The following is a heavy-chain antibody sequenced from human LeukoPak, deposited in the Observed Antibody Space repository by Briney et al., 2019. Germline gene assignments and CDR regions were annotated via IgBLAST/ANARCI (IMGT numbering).Heavy chain of an antibody. J-gene: IGHJ6*03. CDR1: GGSISSYY. CDR3: ARGGGSYVYYYYYYMDV. CDR2: IYYSGST. Sequence: SETLSLTCTVSGGSISSYYWSWIRQPPGKGLEWIGYIYYSGSTNYNPSLKSRVTISVDTSKNQFSLKLSSVTAADTAVYYCARGGGSYVYYYYYYMDVWGKGTTVTVSS. D-gene: IGHD1-26*01. V-gene: IGHV4-59*01.